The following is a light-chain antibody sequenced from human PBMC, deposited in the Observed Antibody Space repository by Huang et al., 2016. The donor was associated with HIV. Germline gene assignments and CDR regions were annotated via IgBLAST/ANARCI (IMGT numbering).Light chain of an antibody. V-gene: IGKV1-39*01. Sequence: DIQMTQSPSSLSASVGDRVSITCRAGQSISKYLSWYQQRPGKAPKLLVYGASRLQSGVPSRFSGSGSGTDFTLTISSLQPEDFATYYCQQNYGSPVTFGGGTKVDIK. CDR2: GAS. J-gene: IGKJ4*01. CDR3: QQNYGSPVT. CDR1: QSISKY.